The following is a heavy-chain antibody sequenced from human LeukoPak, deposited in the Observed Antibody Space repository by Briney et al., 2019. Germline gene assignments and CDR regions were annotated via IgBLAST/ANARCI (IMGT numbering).Heavy chain of an antibody. CDR2: IIPIFGTA. V-gene: IGHV1-69*13. CDR3: AREGLGCSSTSCWGY. Sequence: SVKVSCKASGGTFSSYAISWVRQAPGQGLEWMGGIIPIFGTANYAQKFQGRVTITADESTSTAYMELSSLRSEDTAVYYCAREGLGCSSTSCWGYWGQGTLVTVSS. CDR1: GGTFSSYA. D-gene: IGHD2-2*01. J-gene: IGHJ4*02.